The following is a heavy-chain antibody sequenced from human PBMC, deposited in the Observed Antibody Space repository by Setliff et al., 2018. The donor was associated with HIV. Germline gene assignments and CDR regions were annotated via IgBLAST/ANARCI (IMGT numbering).Heavy chain of an antibody. V-gene: IGHV1-18*01. CDR3: ARDPPSSNPTLQYAFDL. CDR1: GYTFVKFG. CDR2: SSPNGNT. Sequence: ASVKVSCKASGYTFVKFGISWVRQAPGQGLEWLGWSSPNGNTKYHYSLQGRVTMITDTPTSTTFMELRSLTSADTAVYFCARDPPSSNPTLQYAFDLWGQGTMVTVSS. D-gene: IGHD4-4*01. J-gene: IGHJ3*01.